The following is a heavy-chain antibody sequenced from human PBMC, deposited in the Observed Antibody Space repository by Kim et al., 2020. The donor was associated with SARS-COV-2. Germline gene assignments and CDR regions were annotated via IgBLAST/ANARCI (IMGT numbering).Heavy chain of an antibody. CDR3: ARGVGSAWILSAWFDP. CDR2: VEHSGTT. V-gene: IGHV4-4*02. J-gene: IGHJ5*02. Sequence: SETLSLTCVVSGASISSSSCWSWVRQPPGKGLEWIGEVEHSGTTSYNVSLKNRVSILVDKSKNQFSLRLASVGAADTAVYYCARGVGSAWILSAWFDPWGQGTLVTVS. D-gene: IGHD2-15*01. CDR1: GASISSSSC.